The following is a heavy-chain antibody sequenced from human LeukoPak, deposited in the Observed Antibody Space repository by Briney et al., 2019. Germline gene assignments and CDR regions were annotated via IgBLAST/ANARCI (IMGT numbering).Heavy chain of an antibody. CDR2: IYYSGST. Sequence: TSETLSLTCTVSGGSISSGGYYWSWIRQHPGKGLEWIGYIYYSGSTYYNPSLKSRVTLSVDTSKNQFSLKLSSVTAADTAVYYCARNLFYRDYYDSSGYYDWGQGTLVTVSS. CDR3: ARNLFYRDYYDSSGYYD. CDR1: GGSISSGGYY. D-gene: IGHD3-22*01. V-gene: IGHV4-31*03. J-gene: IGHJ4*02.